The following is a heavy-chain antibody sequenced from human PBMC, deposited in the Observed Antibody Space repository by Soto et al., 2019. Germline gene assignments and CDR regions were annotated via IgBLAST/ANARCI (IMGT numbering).Heavy chain of an antibody. CDR1: GDSISNSRFY. CDR3: ARDYFDSGDYTTNWFDP. V-gene: IGHV4-39*01. J-gene: IGHJ5*02. CDR2: IYHTGNA. Sequence: PSDTLSLTCSVSGDSISNSRFYWAWIRQSPGEGLEWIGSIYHTGNAYYNPSLKSRVTIFVDTSKNQFSLKLTSVTAADTALYYCARDYFDSGDYTTNWFDPWGQGALVTVSS. D-gene: IGHD3-22*01.